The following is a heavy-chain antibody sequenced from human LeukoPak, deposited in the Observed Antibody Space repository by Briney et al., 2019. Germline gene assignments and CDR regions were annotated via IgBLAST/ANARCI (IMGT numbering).Heavy chain of an antibody. D-gene: IGHD2-2*02. CDR3: ARVRYCSSTSCYTYYYYMDV. CDR1: GGSISSGDYY. V-gene: IGHV4-30-4*02. Sequence: SEALSLTCTVSGGSISSGDYYWSWIRQPPGKGLEWIGYIYYSGSTYYNPSLKSRVTMSVDTSKNQFSLKLSSVTAADTAVYYCARVRYCSSTSCYTYYYYMDVWGKGTTVTVSS. J-gene: IGHJ6*03. CDR2: IYYSGST.